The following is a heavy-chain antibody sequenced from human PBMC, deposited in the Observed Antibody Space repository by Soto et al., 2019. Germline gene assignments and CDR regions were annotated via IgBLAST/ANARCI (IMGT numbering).Heavy chain of an antibody. CDR2: MNPDSGVT. J-gene: IGHJ4*02. Sequence: ASVKVSCKTSGYTFADFYIHWVRQAPGQGLEWMGWMNPDSGVTDLAQKFRGRVTMARDTSTKTAYLALDRLTSEDNGVYYCARGGSMVTESYFDIWGQGTLVTVSS. V-gene: IGHV1-2*02. CDR1: GYTFADFY. CDR3: ARGGSMVTESYFDI. D-gene: IGHD2-21*02.